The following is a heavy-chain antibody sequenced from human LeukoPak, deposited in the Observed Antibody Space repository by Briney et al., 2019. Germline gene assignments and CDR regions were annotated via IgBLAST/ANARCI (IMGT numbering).Heavy chain of an antibody. CDR3: ASYGDYPYYFDY. D-gene: IGHD4-17*01. J-gene: IGHJ4*02. CDR2: IFYSGST. Sequence: PSETLSLTCTVSGGSISTSNYYWGWIRQPPGKGLEWIGNIFYSGSTYYSPSLKSRVTISLDTSRNQFSLKLTSVTAADTAVYYCASYGDYPYYFDYWGQGTLVTVSS. CDR1: GGSISTSNYY. V-gene: IGHV4-39*07.